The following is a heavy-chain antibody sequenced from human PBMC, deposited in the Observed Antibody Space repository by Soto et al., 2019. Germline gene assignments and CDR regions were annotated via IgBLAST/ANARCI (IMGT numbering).Heavy chain of an antibody. CDR2: TYYRSKWYN. J-gene: IGHJ5*02. CDR1: GDSVSSNSAA. V-gene: IGHV6-1*01. D-gene: IGHD2-15*01. Sequence: PSQTLSLTCDISGDSVSSNSAAWNWIRQSPSRGLEWLGRTYYRSKWYNDYAVSVKSRITINPDTSKNQFSLQLNSVTPEDTAVYYCARAYCRGGSCWAWSNWFDPWGQGTLVTVSS. CDR3: ARAYCRGGSCWAWSNWFDP.